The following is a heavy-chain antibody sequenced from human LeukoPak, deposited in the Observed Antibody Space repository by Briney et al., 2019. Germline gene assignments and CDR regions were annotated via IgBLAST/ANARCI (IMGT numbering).Heavy chain of an antibody. V-gene: IGHV3-30*02. CDR2: IRYDGSNK. Sequence: PGGSLRLSCAASGFTFSSYGMHWVRQAPGKGLEWVAFIRYDGSNKYYADSVKGRFTISRDNSKNTLYLQMNSLRAEDTAVYYCAKDLEYCSSTSCYPNWFDPWGQGTLVTVSS. CDR1: GFTFSSYG. D-gene: IGHD2-2*01. CDR3: AKDLEYCSSTSCYPNWFDP. J-gene: IGHJ5*02.